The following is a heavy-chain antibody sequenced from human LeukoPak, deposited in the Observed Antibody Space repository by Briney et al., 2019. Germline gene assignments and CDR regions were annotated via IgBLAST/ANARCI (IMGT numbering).Heavy chain of an antibody. J-gene: IGHJ3*02. CDR3: ARGGRRWSSSSRAFDI. V-gene: IGHV4-34*01. D-gene: IGHD6-13*01. CDR2: INHSGST. Sequence: SETLSLTCAVYGGSFSGYYWSWIRQPPGKGLEWIGEINHSGSTNYIPSLKSRVTISVDTSKNQFSLKLSSVTAADTAVYYCARGGRRWSSSSRAFDIWGQETMVTVSS. CDR1: GGSFSGYY.